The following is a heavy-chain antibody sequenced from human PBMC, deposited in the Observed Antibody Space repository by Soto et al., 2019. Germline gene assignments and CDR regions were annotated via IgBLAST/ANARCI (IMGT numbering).Heavy chain of an antibody. CDR1: GYTLTGYY. D-gene: IGHD1-26*01. Sequence: ASVKVSCKASGYTLTGYYMHWVRQAPGQGLEWMGWINPNSGGTNYAQKFQGRVTMTRDTSISTAYMELSRLRSDDTAVYYCARDPVGRGWFDPWGQGTLVTVSS. V-gene: IGHV1-2*02. J-gene: IGHJ5*02. CDR3: ARDPVGRGWFDP. CDR2: INPNSGGT.